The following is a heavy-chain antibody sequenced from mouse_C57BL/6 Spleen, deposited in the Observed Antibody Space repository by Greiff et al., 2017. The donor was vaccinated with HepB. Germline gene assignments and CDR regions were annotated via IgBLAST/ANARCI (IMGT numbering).Heavy chain of an antibody. CDR1: GYTFTDYY. CDR3: ARGLYFDY. V-gene: IGHV1-76*01. D-gene: IGHD3-1*01. J-gene: IGHJ2*01. CDR2: IYPGSGNT. Sequence: VQLQQSGAELVRPGASVKLSCKASGYTFTDYYINWVKQRPGQGLEWIARIYPGSGNTYYNEKFKGKATLTAEKSSSTAYMQLSSLTSEDSAVYFCARGLYFDYWGQGTTLTVSS.